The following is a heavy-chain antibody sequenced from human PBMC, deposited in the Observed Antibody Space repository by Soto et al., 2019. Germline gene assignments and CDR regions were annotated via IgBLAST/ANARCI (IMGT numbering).Heavy chain of an antibody. V-gene: IGHV3-21*01. D-gene: IGHD3-10*01. J-gene: IGHJ4*02. CDR1: GFTFSSYS. CDR3: AREYHGSGSFDY. CDR2: ISSSSYI. Sequence: GGSLRLSCAASGFTFSSYSMNWVRQAPGKGLEWVSSISSSSYIYYADSVKGRFTISRDNAKNSLYLQMNSLRAEDTAVYYCAREYHGSGSFDYWGQGTLVTVSS.